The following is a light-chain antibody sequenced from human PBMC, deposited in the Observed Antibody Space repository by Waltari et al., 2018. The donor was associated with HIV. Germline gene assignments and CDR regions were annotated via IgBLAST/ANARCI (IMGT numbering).Light chain of an antibody. CDR3: QQSFSSPYT. V-gene: IGKV1-39*01. CDR1: QTINRN. J-gene: IGKJ2*01. Sequence: IQMTQSPSSLSASVGDRVTINCRARQTINRNLNWYQQKVGKAPTLLIFAASILQSGVPSRFSGSGSGTDFTLTISSLQPEDFATYYCQQSFSSPYTFGQGTKLEIK. CDR2: AAS.